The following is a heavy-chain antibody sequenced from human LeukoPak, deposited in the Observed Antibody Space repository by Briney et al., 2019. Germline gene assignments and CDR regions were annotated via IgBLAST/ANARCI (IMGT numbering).Heavy chain of an antibody. CDR1: GIPFSRYT. V-gene: IGHV3-53*01. J-gene: IGHJ3*02. D-gene: IGHD3-22*01. CDR2: IYSGGST. Sequence: GGSLRLSCRASGIPFSRYTMNWVRQAPGKGLEWVSVIYSGGSTYYADSVKGRFTISRDNSKNTLYLQMNSLRAEDTAVYYCARDSYYYDSSGYDDAFDIWGQGTMVTVSS. CDR3: ARDSYYYDSSGYDDAFDI.